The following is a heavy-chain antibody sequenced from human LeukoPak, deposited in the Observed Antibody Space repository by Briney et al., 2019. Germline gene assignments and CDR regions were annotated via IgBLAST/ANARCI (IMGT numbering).Heavy chain of an antibody. J-gene: IGHJ6*02. D-gene: IGHD3-10*01. CDR1: GVSIGSYY. V-gene: IGHV3-11*05. CDR3: ARVVNEMVRGVIHYYYGMDV. Sequence: LSLTCTVSGVSIGSYYWSWIRQAPGKGLEWVSYISSSSSYTNNADSVKGRFTISRDNAKNSLYLQMNTLRAEDTAVYYCARVVNEMVRGVIHYYYGMDVWGQGTTVTVSS. CDR2: ISSSSSYT.